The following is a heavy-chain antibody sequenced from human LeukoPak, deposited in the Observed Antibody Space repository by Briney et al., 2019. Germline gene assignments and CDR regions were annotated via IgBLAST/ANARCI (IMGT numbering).Heavy chain of an antibody. D-gene: IGHD5-18*01. CDR1: GFTFDDYA. J-gene: IGHJ4*02. CDR3: AKDSGYSYEQFDY. CDR2: INWNSGSI. V-gene: IGHV3-9*01. Sequence: GGSLRLSCAASGFTFDDYAMHWVRQAPGKGLEWVSCINWNSGSIAYADSVKGRFTVSRDNAKNSLHLQMNSLRVEDTALYYCAKDSGYSYEQFDYWGQGTPVTVSS.